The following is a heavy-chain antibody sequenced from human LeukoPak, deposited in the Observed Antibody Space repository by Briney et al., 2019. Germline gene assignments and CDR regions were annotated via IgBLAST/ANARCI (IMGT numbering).Heavy chain of an antibody. CDR2: IIPIFGTA. CDR3: ARVLIEYYYDSSGYRGGSYYFDY. D-gene: IGHD3-22*01. CDR1: GYTFTSYG. V-gene: IGHV1-69*06. J-gene: IGHJ4*02. Sequence: SLKVSCKASGYTFTSYGISWVRQAPGQGLEWMGGIIPIFGTANYAQKFQGRVTITADKFTSTAYMELSSLRSEDTAVYYCARVLIEYYYDSSGYRGGSYYFDYWGQGTLVTVSS.